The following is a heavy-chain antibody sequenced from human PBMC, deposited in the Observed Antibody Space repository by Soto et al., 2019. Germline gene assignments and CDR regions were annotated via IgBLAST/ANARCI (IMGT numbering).Heavy chain of an antibody. CDR1: GGSFSGYY. D-gene: IGHD4-17*01. J-gene: IGHJ4*02. V-gene: IGHV4-34*01. CDR3: ARIDYGDYENDY. Sequence: QVQLQQWGAGLLKPSETLSLTCAVYGGSFSGYYWSWIRQPPGKGLEWIGEINHSGSTNYNPSLKSRVTISVDTSKNQFPRKLSSVTAADTAVYYCARIDYGDYENDYWGQGTLVTVSS. CDR2: INHSGST.